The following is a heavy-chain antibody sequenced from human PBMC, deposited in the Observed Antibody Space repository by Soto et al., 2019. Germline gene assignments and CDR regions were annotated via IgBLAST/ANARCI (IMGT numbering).Heavy chain of an antibody. Sequence: PGGSLRLSCAASGFTFSSYVMSWVRQAPGKGLEWVSVISGSGGSTYYADSVKGRFTISRANSKNTLYLQMNSLRAEDTAVYYCAEIRAQYYYGYFDYWGQGTLVTVSS. CDR2: ISGSGGST. V-gene: IGHV3-23*01. D-gene: IGHD3-10*01. J-gene: IGHJ4*02. CDR3: AEIRAQYYYGYFDY. CDR1: GFTFSSYV.